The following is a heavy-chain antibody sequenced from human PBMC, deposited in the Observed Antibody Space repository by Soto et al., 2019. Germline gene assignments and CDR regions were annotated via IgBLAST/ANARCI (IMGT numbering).Heavy chain of an antibody. Sequence: SETLCLTYAVSGGSISNRNWWSWVSQPPGKGLEWIGEIYHSGSTNYNPSLKSRVTISVDKSKNQFSLRLTSVTAADTAVYYCARHWIQLERRIDYWGQGTLVTVSS. CDR2: IYHSGST. CDR3: ARHWIQLERRIDY. J-gene: IGHJ4*02. D-gene: IGHD1-1*01. V-gene: IGHV4-4*02. CDR1: GGSISNRNW.